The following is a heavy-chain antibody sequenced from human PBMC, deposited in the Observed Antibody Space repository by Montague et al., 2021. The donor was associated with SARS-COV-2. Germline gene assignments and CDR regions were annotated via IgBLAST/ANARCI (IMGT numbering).Heavy chain of an antibody. V-gene: IGHV4-59*01. CDR1: GSSITGYY. D-gene: IGHD4-23*01. Sequence: SETLSLTCTVSGSSITGYYWSWLRRSPGKGLEWIAYIYDGGAVNYNPSLGSRVTISTDTSKNQLSLKVTSVTAADTAVYYCVRDHPYGGPRVAYDIWGQGTVVTVSS. CDR2: IYDGGAV. J-gene: IGHJ3*02. CDR3: VRDHPYGGPRVAYDI.